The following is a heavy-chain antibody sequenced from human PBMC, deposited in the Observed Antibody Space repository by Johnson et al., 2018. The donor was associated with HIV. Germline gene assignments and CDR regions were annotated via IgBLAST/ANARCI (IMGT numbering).Heavy chain of an antibody. Sequence: VQLVESAGGLVQPGGSLRLSCTASGFSVSSYYMTWVRQTPVKGLEWVSVIFSGGSTYYADSVKGRFTISRDNSKNTLYLQMNSLATEDTAVYYCARDKDYGANQAFDIWGQGTMVTVSS. CDR1: GFSVSSYY. J-gene: IGHJ3*02. CDR3: ARDKDYGANQAFDI. V-gene: IGHV3-66*02. CDR2: IFSGGST. D-gene: IGHD4-17*01.